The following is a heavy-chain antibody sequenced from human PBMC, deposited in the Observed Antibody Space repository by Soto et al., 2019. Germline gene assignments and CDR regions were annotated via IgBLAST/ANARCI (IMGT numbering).Heavy chain of an antibody. CDR2: ISSSSSYI. V-gene: IGHV3-21*01. Sequence: PGGSLRLSCAASGFTFSSYSMNWVRQAPGKGLEWVSSISSSSSYIYYADSVKGRFTISRDSAKNSLYLQMNSLRAEDTAVYYCARVDYDSSGYLDYWGQGTLVTVSS. CDR1: GFTFSSYS. D-gene: IGHD3-22*01. J-gene: IGHJ4*02. CDR3: ARVDYDSSGYLDY.